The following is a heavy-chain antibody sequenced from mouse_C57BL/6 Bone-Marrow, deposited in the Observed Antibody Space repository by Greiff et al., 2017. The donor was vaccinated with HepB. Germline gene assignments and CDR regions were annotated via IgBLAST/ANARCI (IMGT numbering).Heavy chain of an antibody. CDR1: GFTFSDYY. Sequence: EVKLVESEGGLVQPGSSMKLSCTASGFTFSDYYMAWVRQVPEKGLEWVANINYDGSSTYYLDSLKSRFIISRDNAKNILYLQMSSLKSEDTATYYCAREGRPYAMDYWGQGTSVTVSS. J-gene: IGHJ4*01. CDR3: AREGRPYAMDY. V-gene: IGHV5-16*01. CDR2: INYDGSST.